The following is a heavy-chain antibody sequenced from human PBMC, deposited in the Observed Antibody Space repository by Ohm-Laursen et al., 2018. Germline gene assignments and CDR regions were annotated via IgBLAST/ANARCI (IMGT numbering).Heavy chain of an antibody. CDR2: INHSGST. D-gene: IGHD6-19*01. CDR3: ARGHKAVAGSDDYYYYGMDV. Sequence: SDTLSLTCTVSGASISSEYWTWIRQPPGKGLEWIGEINHSGSTNYNPSLKSRVTISVDTSKNQFSLKLSSVTAADTAVYYCARGHKAVAGSDDYYYYGMDVWGQGTTVTVSS. J-gene: IGHJ6*02. V-gene: IGHV4-34*01. CDR1: GASISSEY.